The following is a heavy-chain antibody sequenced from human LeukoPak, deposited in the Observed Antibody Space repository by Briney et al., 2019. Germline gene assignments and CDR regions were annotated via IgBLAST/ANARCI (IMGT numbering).Heavy chain of an antibody. CDR1: GYTFTGYY. V-gene: IGHV1-2*02. CDR3: ARVEVLRFLEWLLLAGGALDI. D-gene: IGHD3-3*01. CDR2: INPNSGGT. J-gene: IGHJ3*02. Sequence: ASVKVSCKASGYTFTGYYMHWVRQAPGQGLEWMGWINPNSGGTNYAQKFQGRVTMTRDTSISTAYMELSRLRSDDTAVYYCARVEVLRFLEWLLLAGGALDIWGQGTMVTVSS.